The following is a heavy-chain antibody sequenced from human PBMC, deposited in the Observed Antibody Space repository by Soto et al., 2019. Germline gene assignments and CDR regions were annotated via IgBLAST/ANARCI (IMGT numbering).Heavy chain of an antibody. D-gene: IGHD3-10*01. CDR3: ARSRITMVRGVSSHFDY. CDR2: INPSGGST. Sequence: ASVKVSCKASGYTFTSYYMHWVRQAPGQGLEWMGIINPSGGSTSYAQKFQGRVTMTRDTSTSTVYMELSSLRSEDTAVYYCARSRITMVRGVSSHFDYWGQGTLVTVSS. V-gene: IGHV1-46*03. J-gene: IGHJ4*02. CDR1: GYTFTSYY.